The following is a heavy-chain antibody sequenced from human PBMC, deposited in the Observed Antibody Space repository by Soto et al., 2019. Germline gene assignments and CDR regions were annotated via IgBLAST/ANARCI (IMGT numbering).Heavy chain of an antibody. D-gene: IGHD3-22*01. CDR1: GFTFGSYA. CDR3: AKVNTMMVGSGNAFDM. CDR2: ISGGGAGT. Sequence: EVQLLESGGGFVQPGGSLRLSCAASGFTFGSYAMTWVRQAPGKGLEWVSSISGGGAGTYYADSVKGRFTISRDNSKNTLYLQLNSLRAEDPAIYYCAKVNTMMVGSGNAFDMWGQGTMVTVSS. J-gene: IGHJ3*02. V-gene: IGHV3-23*01.